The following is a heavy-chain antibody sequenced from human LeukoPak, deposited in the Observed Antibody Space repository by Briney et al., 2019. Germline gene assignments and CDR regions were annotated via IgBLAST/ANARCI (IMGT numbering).Heavy chain of an antibody. V-gene: IGHV3-48*01. CDR3: ARASPGGAHPYDSSGYYFH. D-gene: IGHD3-22*01. CDR2: ISSSSSTI. CDR1: GFTFSSYS. Sequence: GGSLRLSCAASGFTFSSYSMKWVRQAPGKGLEWVSYISSSSSTIYYADSVKGRFTISRDNAKNSLYLQMNSLRAEDTAVYYCARASPGGAHPYDSSGYYFHWGQGTLVTVSS. J-gene: IGHJ4*02.